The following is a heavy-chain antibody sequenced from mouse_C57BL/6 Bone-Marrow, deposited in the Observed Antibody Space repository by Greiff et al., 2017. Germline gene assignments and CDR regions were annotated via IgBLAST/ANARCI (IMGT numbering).Heavy chain of an antibody. CDR3: ASIGGGWYFDV. J-gene: IGHJ1*03. D-gene: IGHD2-14*01. Sequence: QVQLQQPGAELVKPGASVKLSCKASGYTFTSYWMHWVKQRPGQGLEWIGMIHPNSGSTNYNEKFKSKATLTVDNSSSTAYMQLSSLTSEDSAVYYCASIGGGWYFDVWGTGTTVTVSS. CDR2: IHPNSGST. CDR1: GYTFTSYW. V-gene: IGHV1-64*01.